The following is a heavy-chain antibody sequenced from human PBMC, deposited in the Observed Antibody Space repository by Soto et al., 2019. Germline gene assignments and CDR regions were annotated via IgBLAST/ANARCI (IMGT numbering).Heavy chain of an antibody. V-gene: IGHV1-2*02. CDR2: INPASGAT. J-gene: IGHJ4*02. CDR1: GYTFSGYY. Sequence: QVQLLQSGAEVKKPGASLRVSCKTSGYTFSGYYIHWVRQARGQGLEWMGCINPASGATKYAQKFRGRVTMTRVTSTSTAYMELSRLRSDDTAMYYCARVRGEVGSGWDYDHWGRGTLITVS. D-gene: IGHD6-19*01. CDR3: ARVRGEVGSGWDYDH.